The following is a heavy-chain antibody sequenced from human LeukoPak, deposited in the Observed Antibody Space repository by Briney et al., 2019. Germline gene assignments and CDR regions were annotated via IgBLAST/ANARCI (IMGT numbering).Heavy chain of an antibody. CDR3: AHGYY. J-gene: IGHJ4*02. CDR1: GFIFSSYS. Sequence: PGRSLRLSCAAAGFIFSSYSMHWVRQAPGKGLVWVSRINSDGSSTSYADSVKGRFTISRDNAKNTLYLQMNSLRAEDTAVYYCAHGYYWGQGTLVTVSS. V-gene: IGHV3-74*01. CDR2: INSDGSST.